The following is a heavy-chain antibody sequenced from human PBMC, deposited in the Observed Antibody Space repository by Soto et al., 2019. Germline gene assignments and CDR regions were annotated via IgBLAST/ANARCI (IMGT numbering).Heavy chain of an antibody. CDR3: GRYGGNSFGYYYGMDV. V-gene: IGHV1-18*01. J-gene: IGHJ6*02. Sequence: VSCKASGYTFTSYGISWVRQAPGQGLEWMGWISAYNGNTNYAQKLQGRVTMTTDTSTSTAYMELRSLRSDDTAVYYCGRYGGNSFGYYYGMDVWGQGTTVTVSS. CDR1: GYTFTSYG. D-gene: IGHD4-17*01. CDR2: ISAYNGNT.